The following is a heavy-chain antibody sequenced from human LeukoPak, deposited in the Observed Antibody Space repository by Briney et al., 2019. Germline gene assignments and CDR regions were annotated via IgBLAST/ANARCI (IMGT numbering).Heavy chain of an antibody. V-gene: IGHV4-59*01. Sequence: PSETLSLTCTVSGGSISSYYWSWIRQPPGKGLEWIGYIYYSGSTNYNPSLKSRVTISVDTSKNQFSLKLSSVTAADTAVYYCARGGVGLVIIPGWEYDYYGLDVWGQGTTVTVSS. CDR3: ARGGVGLVIIPGWEYDYYGLDV. CDR2: IYYSGST. D-gene: IGHD3/OR15-3a*01. J-gene: IGHJ6*02. CDR1: GGSISSYY.